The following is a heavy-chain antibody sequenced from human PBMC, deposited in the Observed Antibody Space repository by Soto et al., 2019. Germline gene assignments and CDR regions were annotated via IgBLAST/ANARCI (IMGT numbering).Heavy chain of an antibody. J-gene: IGHJ4*02. D-gene: IGHD5-18*01. CDR2: ISDSSGNR. Sequence: GGSLRLSCAASGFTFSAYVMGWVRQAPGKGLEWVSLISDSSGNRYHADSVKGRFTISRDNSKNTLYLQMNSLRAEDTAVYYCAKDAIHVDTAIDFDYWGQGTLVTVCS. CDR1: GFTFSAYV. V-gene: IGHV3-23*01. CDR3: AKDAIHVDTAIDFDY.